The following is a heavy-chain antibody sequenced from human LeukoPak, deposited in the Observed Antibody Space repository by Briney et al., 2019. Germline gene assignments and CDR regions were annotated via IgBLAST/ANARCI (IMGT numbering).Heavy chain of an antibody. CDR1: GFTFSTYW. Sequence: GGSLRLSCAASGFTFSTYWMHWVRQAPGKGLVWVSRVRPEGTTTAYADSVKGRFTISRDNAKNTLFLQMNSLSAEDTAVYYCARGLDWILFDYWGQGTLVTVSS. CDR2: VRPEGTTT. CDR3: ARGLDWILFDY. D-gene: IGHD3-9*01. V-gene: IGHV3-74*03. J-gene: IGHJ4*02.